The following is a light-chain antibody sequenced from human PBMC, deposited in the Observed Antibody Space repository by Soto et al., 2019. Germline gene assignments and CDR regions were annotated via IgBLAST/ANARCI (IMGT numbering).Light chain of an antibody. Sequence: SMFAKSPGTLSLSPGERATISCRASQSVSNNYLAWYQQKPGQAPRLLIYGASNRATGIPDRFSGSGSGTDFTLTISRLEPEDFAVYYCQQYGSSGTFGQGTKVDIK. CDR3: QQYGSSGT. J-gene: IGKJ1*01. V-gene: IGKV3-20*01. CDR1: QSVSNNY. CDR2: GAS.